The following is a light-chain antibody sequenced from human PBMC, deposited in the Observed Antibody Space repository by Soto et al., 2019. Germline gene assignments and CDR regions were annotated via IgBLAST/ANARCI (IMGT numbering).Light chain of an antibody. Sequence: DMEMTQSPSSLSASVGDRVTITCRASQSISNYLNWYQHKPAKVPKLLIYAASSLQSGVPTRFSGSGSGTDFTLTINRLQPEDFATYYCQQSYGTPLTFGGGTKIEIK. J-gene: IGKJ4*01. CDR2: AAS. CDR1: QSISNY. CDR3: QQSYGTPLT. V-gene: IGKV1-39*01.